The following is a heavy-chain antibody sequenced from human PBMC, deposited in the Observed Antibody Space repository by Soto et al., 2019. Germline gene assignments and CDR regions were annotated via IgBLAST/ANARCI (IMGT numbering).Heavy chain of an antibody. V-gene: IGHV3-48*01. Sequence: ESGGGLVQPGGSLRLSCAASGFTFSSYSMNWVRQAPGKGLEWVSYISSSSSTIYYADSVKGRFTISRDNAKNSLYLQMNSLRAEDTAVYYCARDGWGSGWYYAFDIWGQGTMVTVSS. CDR3: ARDGWGSGWYYAFDI. J-gene: IGHJ3*02. CDR1: GFTFSSYS. D-gene: IGHD6-19*01. CDR2: ISSSSSTI.